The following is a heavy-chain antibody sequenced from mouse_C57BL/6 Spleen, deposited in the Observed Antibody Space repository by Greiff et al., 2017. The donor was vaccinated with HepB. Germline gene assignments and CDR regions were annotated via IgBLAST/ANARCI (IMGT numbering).Heavy chain of an antibody. CDR3: ATKHSNYRYFDV. V-gene: IGHV3-6*01. CDR1: GYSITSGYY. Sequence: EVKLVESGPGLVKPSQSLSLTCSVTGYSITSGYYWNWIRQFPGNKLEWMGYISYDGSNNYNPSLKNRISITRDTSKNQFFLKLNSVTTEDTATYYCATKHSNYRYFDVWGTGTTVTVSS. D-gene: IGHD2-5*01. J-gene: IGHJ1*03. CDR2: ISYDGSN.